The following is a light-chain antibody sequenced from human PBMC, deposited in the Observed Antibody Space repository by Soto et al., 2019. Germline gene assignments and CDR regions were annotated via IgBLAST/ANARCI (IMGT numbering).Light chain of an antibody. J-gene: IGLJ1*01. V-gene: IGLV1-40*01. CDR1: SSNIGAGYD. Sequence: QTVVAQPPSVSGAPGQKVTISCTGSSSNIGAGYDLHWYQQLPGTAPKLLLYGNSNRPSGVPDRFPGSKSGTSASLAITGLQAEDEADYYCQSYDSSLSAYVFGTGTKVTVL. CDR2: GNS. CDR3: QSYDSSLSAYV.